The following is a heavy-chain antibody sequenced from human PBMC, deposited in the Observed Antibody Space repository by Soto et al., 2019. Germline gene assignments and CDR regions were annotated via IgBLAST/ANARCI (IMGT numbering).Heavy chain of an antibody. CDR1: GFTFGDYA. Sequence: GGSLRLSCTASGFTFGDYAMSWVRQAPGKGLEWVGFIRSKAYGGTTEYAASVKGRFTISRDDSKSIAYLQMNSLKTEDTAVYYCTRDSRMSPLHSNYDAFDIWGQGTMVTVSS. J-gene: IGHJ3*02. CDR3: TRDSRMSPLHSNYDAFDI. D-gene: IGHD4-4*01. CDR2: IRSKAYGGTT. V-gene: IGHV3-49*04.